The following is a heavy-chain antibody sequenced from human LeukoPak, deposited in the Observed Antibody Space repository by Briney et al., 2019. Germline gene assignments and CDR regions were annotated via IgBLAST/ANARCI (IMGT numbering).Heavy chain of an antibody. D-gene: IGHD1-26*01. CDR1: GFTFSSYG. CDR2: ISYDGSNK. J-gene: IGHJ4*02. CDR3: AKDVLDGSYFDY. V-gene: IGHV3-30*18. Sequence: GRSLRLSCAASGFTFSSYGMHWVRQAPGKGLEWVAVISYDGSNKYYADSVKGRFTISRDNSKNTLYLQMNSLRAEDTAVHYCAKDVLDGSYFDYWGQGTLVTVSS.